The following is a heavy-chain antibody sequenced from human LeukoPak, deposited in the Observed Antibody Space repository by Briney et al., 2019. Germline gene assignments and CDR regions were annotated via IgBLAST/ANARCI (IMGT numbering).Heavy chain of an antibody. J-gene: IGHJ4*02. CDR1: GFTLSSYG. V-gene: IGHV3-33*01. Sequence: TGRSLRLSCAASGFTLSSYGMHWVRQAPGKGLEWVAVIWYDGSKYYADSVKGRFTISRDNSKNTLYLQMNSLRAEDTAVYYCARGGHCSSTSCYLDYWGQGTLVTVSS. CDR3: ARGGHCSSTSCYLDY. D-gene: IGHD2-2*01. CDR2: IWYDGSK.